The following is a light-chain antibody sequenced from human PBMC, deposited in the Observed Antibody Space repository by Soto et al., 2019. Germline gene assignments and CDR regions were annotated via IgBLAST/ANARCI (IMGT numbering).Light chain of an antibody. CDR1: QAVNTR. CDR2: DAS. J-gene: IGKJ1*01. Sequence: EIVMTQSPATLSSFPGDRVTLSCRASQAVNTRLAWYQHRPGQAPRLLIYDASTRATGIPARFSGSGSGTDFTLTISSLEPEDFAVYYCQQYNNWPPETFGQGTKVDI. V-gene: IGKV3D-15*01. CDR3: QQYNNWPPET.